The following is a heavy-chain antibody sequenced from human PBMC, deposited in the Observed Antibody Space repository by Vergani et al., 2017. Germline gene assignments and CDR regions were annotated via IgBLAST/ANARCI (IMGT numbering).Heavy chain of an antibody. CDR1: GFNFRIYG. V-gene: IGHV3-30*02. J-gene: IGHJ1*01. CDR2: IRYDGSKR. CDR3: TKAGQYDSYYFHDS. D-gene: IGHD3-10*01. Sequence: QVQLVESGGGVVQPGGSLRLSCIASGFNFRIYGMHWVRQAPGKGLEWVAIIRYDGSKRFYGDSVRGRFTISRDNSQTTVFLQMNSLGADGSAVYYCTKAGQYDSYYFHDSWGQGALVTVSS.